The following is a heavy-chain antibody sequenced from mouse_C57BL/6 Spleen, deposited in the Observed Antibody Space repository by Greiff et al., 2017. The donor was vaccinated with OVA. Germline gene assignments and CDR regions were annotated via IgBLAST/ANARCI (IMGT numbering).Heavy chain of an antibody. D-gene: IGHD3-2*02. CDR2: IDPSDSYT. CDR3: AQTAQATAWFAY. J-gene: IGHJ3*01. V-gene: IGHV1-69*01. CDR1: GYTFTSYW. Sequence: QVHVKQPGAELVMPGASVKLSCKASGYTFTSYWMHWVKQRPGQGLEWIGEIDPSDSYTNYNQKFKGKSTLTVDKSSSTAYMQLSSLTSEDSAVYYCAQTAQATAWFAYWGQGTLVTVSA.